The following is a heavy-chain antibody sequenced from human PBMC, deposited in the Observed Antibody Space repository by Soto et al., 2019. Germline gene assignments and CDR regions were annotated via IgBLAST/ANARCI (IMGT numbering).Heavy chain of an antibody. V-gene: IGHV1-18*01. CDR2: ISAYNGNT. J-gene: IGHJ6*03. CDR3: ARTPRAGIAETLGVYYYYYYMDV. CDR1: GYTFTSYG. D-gene: IGHD6-13*01. Sequence: GASVKVSCKASGYTFTSYGISWVRQAPGQGLEWMGWISAYNGNTNYAQKLQGRVTMTTDTSTSTAYMELRSLRSDDTAVYYCARTPRAGIAETLGVYYYYYYMDVWGKGTTVTVSS.